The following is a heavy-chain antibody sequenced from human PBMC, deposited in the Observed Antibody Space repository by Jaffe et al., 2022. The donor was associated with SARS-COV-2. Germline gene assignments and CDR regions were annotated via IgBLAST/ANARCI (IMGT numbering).Heavy chain of an antibody. Sequence: QVQLQESGPGLVKPSETLSLTCTVSGGSISSYYWSWIRQPPGKGLEWIGYIYYSGSTNYNPSLKSRVTISVDTSKNQFSLKLSSVTAADTAVYYCARVNGYGSGSYYRYYYYYGMDVWGQGTTVTVSS. J-gene: IGHJ6*02. CDR1: GGSISSYY. CDR2: IYYSGST. CDR3: ARVNGYGSGSYYRYYYYYGMDV. V-gene: IGHV4-59*01. D-gene: IGHD3-10*01.